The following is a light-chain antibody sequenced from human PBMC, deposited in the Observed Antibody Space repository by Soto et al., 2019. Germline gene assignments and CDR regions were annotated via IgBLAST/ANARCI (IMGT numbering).Light chain of an antibody. V-gene: IGKV1-17*03. CDR3: LQHKSYPRT. CDR2: AAS. CDR1: QDSNNY. J-gene: IGKJ4*01. Sequence: DIQMTKSPSAMYASVGDRVTITCRARQDSNNYLVWFQQKPWKVPKRLIYAASSLQSWVPSRFSGSGSRTEFTITISGLQPEDFATYYWLQHKSYPRTLGGGTQVEL.